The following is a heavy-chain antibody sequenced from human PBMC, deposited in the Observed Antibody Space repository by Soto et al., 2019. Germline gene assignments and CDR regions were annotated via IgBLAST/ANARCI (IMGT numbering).Heavy chain of an antibody. J-gene: IGHJ4*02. Sequence: GGSLRLSCAVSGFTFSHYALIWVRQAPGKGLEWVAGISGSGFRTDYADSVKGRLTITRDNSKNTLYLQMTRLRVEDTAVYYCAKEMGGEWAPVKWGQGTVVTVSS. CDR3: AKEMGGEWAPVK. V-gene: IGHV3-23*01. D-gene: IGHD3-16*01. CDR2: ISGSGFRT. CDR1: GFTFSHYA.